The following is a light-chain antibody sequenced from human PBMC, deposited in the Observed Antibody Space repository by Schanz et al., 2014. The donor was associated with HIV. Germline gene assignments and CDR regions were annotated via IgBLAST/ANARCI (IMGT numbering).Light chain of an antibody. CDR1: SSNIVNNY. CDR3: AAWDDSLNAVV. V-gene: IGLV1-51*01. J-gene: IGLJ2*01. Sequence: QSVLTQPPSVSAAPGQKVTISCSGSSSNIVNNYVSWYQQLPGTAPKLLIYDNNKRSSGIPDRFSGSKSGTSATLAISGLQSEDEADYYCAAWDDSLNAVVFGGGTKLTVL. CDR2: DNN.